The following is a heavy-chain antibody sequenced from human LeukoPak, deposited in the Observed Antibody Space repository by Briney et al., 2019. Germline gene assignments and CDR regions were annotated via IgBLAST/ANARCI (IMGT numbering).Heavy chain of an antibody. CDR1: GGSFSGYY. Sequence: SETLSLTCAVYGGSFSGYYWSWIRQPPGKGLEWIGEINHSGSTNYNPSLKSRVTISVDTSKNQFSLKLSSVTAADTAVYYCARLERWLQSNTTDYWGQGTLVTVSS. D-gene: IGHD5-24*01. CDR2: INHSGST. V-gene: IGHV4-34*01. J-gene: IGHJ4*02. CDR3: ARLERWLQSNTTDY.